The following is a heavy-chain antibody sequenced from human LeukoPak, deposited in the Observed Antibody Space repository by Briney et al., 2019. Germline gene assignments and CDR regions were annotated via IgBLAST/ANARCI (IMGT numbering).Heavy chain of an antibody. CDR1: GFTFSNYA. CDR3: ARDSDSGYGPFAS. D-gene: IGHD5-12*01. J-gene: IGHJ4*02. V-gene: IGHV3-53*01. Sequence: PGGSLRLSCAASGFTFSNYAMSWVRQAPGKGLEWVSVIHSGGTTNYADSVQGRFTISRDNSKTTVYLHMNSLRAEDTAVYYRARDSDSGYGPFASWGQGTLVTVSS. CDR2: IHSGGTT.